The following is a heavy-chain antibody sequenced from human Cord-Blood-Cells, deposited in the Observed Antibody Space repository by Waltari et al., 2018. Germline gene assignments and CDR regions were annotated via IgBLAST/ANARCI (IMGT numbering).Heavy chain of an antibody. V-gene: IGHV4-34*01. D-gene: IGHD6-6*01. CDR1: GGSFSGYY. CDR2: INHSGST. CDR3: ARGAPAEDSSSRWFDP. Sequence: QVQLQQWGAGLLKPSETLSLTCAVYGGSFSGYYWSWIRQPPGKGLEWIGEINHSGSTNYNPSLKSRVTISVDTSKNQFSLKLTSVTAADTAVYYCARGAPAEDSSSRWFDPWGQGTLFTVSS. J-gene: IGHJ5*02.